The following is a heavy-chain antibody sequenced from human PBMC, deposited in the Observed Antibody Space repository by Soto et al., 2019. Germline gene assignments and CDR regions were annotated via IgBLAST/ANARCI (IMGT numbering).Heavy chain of an antibody. D-gene: IGHD6-19*01. CDR3: ASPGIAVPGTQNYYYYSYMDV. Sequence: QVQLVESGGGLVKPGGSLRLSCAASGFTFSDYYMSWIRQAPGKGLEWVSYISSGGNTMYYADSVKGRFTISRDNAKNSLFLQMNSLRAEDTAVYYCASPGIAVPGTQNYYYYSYMDVWGKGTTVTVSS. CDR1: GFTFSDYY. CDR2: ISSGGNTM. V-gene: IGHV3-11*01. J-gene: IGHJ6*03.